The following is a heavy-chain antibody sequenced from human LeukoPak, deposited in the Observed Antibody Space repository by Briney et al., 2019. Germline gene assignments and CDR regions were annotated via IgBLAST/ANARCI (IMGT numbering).Heavy chain of an antibody. D-gene: IGHD3-10*01. CDR1: GGSISSGDYY. CDR2: IYYSGST. Sequence: SQTLSLTCTVSGGSISSGDYYWSWIRQHPGKGLEWIGYIYYSGSTYYNPSLKSRVTISVDTSKNQFSLKLSSVTAADTALYYCARAIGGLGTSWFDPWGQGTLVTVSS. CDR3: ARAIGGLGTSWFDP. V-gene: IGHV4-31*03. J-gene: IGHJ5*02.